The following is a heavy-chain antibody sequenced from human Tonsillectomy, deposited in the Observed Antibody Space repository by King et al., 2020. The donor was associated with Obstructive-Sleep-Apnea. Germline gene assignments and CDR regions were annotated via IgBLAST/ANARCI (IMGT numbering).Heavy chain of an antibody. V-gene: IGHV3-33*06. Sequence: VQLVESGGGVVQPGRSLRLSCTASGFTFSSYAMHWFRQAPGKGLEWVAVIWYDGTNKYYADSVKGRFTISRDNSKNTLYLQMNSLRAEDTAVYYCAKAPFYYDSSGYYHFEYWGQGTLVTVSS. CDR2: IWYDGTNK. J-gene: IGHJ4*02. CDR1: GFTFSSYA. CDR3: AKAPFYYDSSGYYHFEY. D-gene: IGHD3-22*01.